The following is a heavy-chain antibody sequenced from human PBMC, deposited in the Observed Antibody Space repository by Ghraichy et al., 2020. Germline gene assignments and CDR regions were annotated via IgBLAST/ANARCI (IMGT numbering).Heavy chain of an antibody. V-gene: IGHV1-69*05. CDR1: GGTFSSYA. Sequence: SVKVSCKASGGTFSSYAISWVRQAPGQGLEWMGGIIPIFGTANYAQKFQGRVTITTDESTSTAYMELSSLRSEDTAVYYCARALYLNWNDAHFDYWGQGTLVTVSS. CDR2: IIPIFGTA. J-gene: IGHJ4*02. D-gene: IGHD1-1*01. CDR3: ARALYLNWNDAHFDY.